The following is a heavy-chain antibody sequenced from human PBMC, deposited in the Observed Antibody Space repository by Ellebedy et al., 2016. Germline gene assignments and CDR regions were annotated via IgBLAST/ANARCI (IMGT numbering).Heavy chain of an antibody. Sequence: GGSLRLXCAASGITLSDYSMNWVRQAPGGGLEWISTISGDGDTTFSADSVKGWFTISRDNSRNTVYLQMDSLRAADTAVYYCYYGHYSGYWGQGTLVTVSS. CDR3: YYGHYSGY. D-gene: IGHD4-17*01. V-gene: IGHV3-23*01. CDR1: GITLSDYS. CDR2: ISGDGDTT. J-gene: IGHJ4*02.